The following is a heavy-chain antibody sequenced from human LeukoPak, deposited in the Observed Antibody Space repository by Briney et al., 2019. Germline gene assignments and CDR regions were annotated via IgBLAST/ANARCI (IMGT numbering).Heavy chain of an antibody. CDR3: ARGPQTYYDILTGLSF. V-gene: IGHV4-34*01. D-gene: IGHD3-9*01. CDR1: GGSFSGYY. CDR2: INHSGST. Sequence: SETLSLTCAVSGGSFSGYYWSWIRQPPGKGLEWIGEINHSGSTNYNPSLKSRVTISGDTSKKQFSLKLSSVTAADTAVYYRARGPQTYYDILTGLSFWGQGTLVTVSS. J-gene: IGHJ4*02.